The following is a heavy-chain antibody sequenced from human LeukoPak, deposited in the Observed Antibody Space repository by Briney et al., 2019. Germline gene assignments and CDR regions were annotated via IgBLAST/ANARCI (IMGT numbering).Heavy chain of an antibody. V-gene: IGHV4-59*08. Sequence: SETLSLTCTVSGGSISSYYWSWIRQPPGKGLEWIGHIYYSGSTNYNPSLKSRVTISVDTSKNQFSLKLSSVTAADTAVYYCARRNYYDSSGYYYYYMDVWGKGTTVTVSS. CDR1: GGSISSYY. J-gene: IGHJ6*03. CDR3: ARRNYYDSSGYYYYYMDV. CDR2: IYYSGST. D-gene: IGHD3-22*01.